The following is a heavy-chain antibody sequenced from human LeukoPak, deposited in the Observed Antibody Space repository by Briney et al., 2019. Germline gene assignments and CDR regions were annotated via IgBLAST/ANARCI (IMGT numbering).Heavy chain of an antibody. V-gene: IGHV4-39*01. J-gene: IGHJ4*02. CDR3: ARGQYCSSTSCSQFDY. CDR2: IYYSGST. CDR1: GGSISSSSYY. Sequence: KPSETLSLTCTVSGGSISSSSYYWGGIRQPPGKGLEWIGSIYYSGSTYYNPSLKSRVTISVDTSKNQFSLKLSSVTAADTAVYYCARGQYCSSTSCSQFDYWGQGTLVTVSS. D-gene: IGHD2-2*01.